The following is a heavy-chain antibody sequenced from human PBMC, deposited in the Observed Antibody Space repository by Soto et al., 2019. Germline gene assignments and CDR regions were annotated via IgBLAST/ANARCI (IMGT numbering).Heavy chain of an antibody. CDR3: ARPPGYISDWYYFDL. Sequence: QVQLVQSGAEVKKPGASVKVSCEASGYTFIDYYMHWVRQAPGQGFEWMGRISPKSGGTNYAQKFQGRFTMTWDTSINTAYMELSSIMSEDTAVYYCARPPGYISDWYYFDLWGQGTLVTVSS. CDR1: GYTFIDYY. J-gene: IGHJ4*02. D-gene: IGHD6-19*01. V-gene: IGHV1-2*02. CDR2: ISPKSGGT.